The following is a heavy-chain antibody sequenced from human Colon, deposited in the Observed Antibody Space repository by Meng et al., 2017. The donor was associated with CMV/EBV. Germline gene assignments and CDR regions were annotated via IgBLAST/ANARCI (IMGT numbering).Heavy chain of an antibody. CDR1: EYTCTGFY. D-gene: IGHD2-8*01. J-gene: IGHJ4*02. CDR2: INPESGDT. CDR3: ARDLVNGSSDYVDY. Sequence: QVQLVAAGAEGNKPGAPCKDSCKASEYTCTGFYIWGVRQAPGQGRGWRGSINPESGDTIYEQKCQGRGTMSRDTSMSTVYMDLSSLRSDDTAVYFCARDLVNGSSDYVDYWGQGTLVTVSS. V-gene: IGHV1-2*02.